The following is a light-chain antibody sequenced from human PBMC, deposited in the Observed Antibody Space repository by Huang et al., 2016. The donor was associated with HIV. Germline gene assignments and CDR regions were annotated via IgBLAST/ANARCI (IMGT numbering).Light chain of an antibody. CDR1: QSVTSY. J-gene: IGKJ4*01. V-gene: IGKV3-11*01. Sequence: EIVLTQSPATLSLSPGERAALSCRASQSVTSYLAWYQQKPGQAPRLLIYDTSNRATGTPARFSGSGSGTDFTLTISNVEPEDSARYYCQQRSNWPRLTFGGGTKVEIK. CDR3: QQRSNWPRLT. CDR2: DTS.